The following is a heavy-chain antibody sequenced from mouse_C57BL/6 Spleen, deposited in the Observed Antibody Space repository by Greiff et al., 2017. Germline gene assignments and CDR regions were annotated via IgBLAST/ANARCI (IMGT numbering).Heavy chain of an antibody. Sequence: EVMLVESGGGLVKPGGSLKLSCAASGFTFSSYAMSWVRQTPEKRLEWVATISDGGSYTYYPDNVKGRFTISRDNAKNNLYLQMSHLTSEDTAMYYCARADYGSVDYWGQGTTLTVSS. D-gene: IGHD1-1*01. CDR3: ARADYGSVDY. CDR2: ISDGGSYT. CDR1: GFTFSSYA. V-gene: IGHV5-4*03. J-gene: IGHJ2*01.